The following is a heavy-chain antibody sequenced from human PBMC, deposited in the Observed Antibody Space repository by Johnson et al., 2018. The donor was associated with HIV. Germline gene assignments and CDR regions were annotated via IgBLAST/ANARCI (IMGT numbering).Heavy chain of an antibody. J-gene: IGHJ3*02. CDR2: ISFDGSNK. CDR3: ARDRRHYYDSSGYPDYDAFDI. CDR1: GFPFSTYS. V-gene: IGHV3-30*04. D-gene: IGHD3-22*01. Sequence: QVQLVESGGGVVQPGRSLRLSCAASGFPFSTYSMHWVRQAPGKGLEWVAVISFDGSNKYYADSVKGRFTNPRDNAKNSLYLQMSSLRAEDTALYFCARDRRHYYDSSGYPDYDAFDIWGQGTMVTVSS.